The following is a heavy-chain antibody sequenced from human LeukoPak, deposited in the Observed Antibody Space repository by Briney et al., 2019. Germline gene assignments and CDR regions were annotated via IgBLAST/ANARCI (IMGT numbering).Heavy chain of an antibody. V-gene: IGHV3-30-3*01. J-gene: IGHJ6*02. CDR2: ISYDGSNK. D-gene: IGHD2-15*01. CDR3: ARVRPNKYCSGGSCYQTGGMDV. Sequence: GGSLRLSCGASGFTFSSYAMHWVRQAPGKGLEWVAVISYDGSNKYYADSVKGRFTISRDNSKNTLYLQMNSLRAEDTAVYYCARVRPNKYCSGGSCYQTGGMDVWGQGTTVTVSS. CDR1: GFTFSSYA.